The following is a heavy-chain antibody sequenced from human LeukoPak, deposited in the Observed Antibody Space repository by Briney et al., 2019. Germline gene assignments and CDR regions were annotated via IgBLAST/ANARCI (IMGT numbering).Heavy chain of an antibody. V-gene: IGHV1-2*02. D-gene: IGHD2-8*01. Sequence: ASVKVSCKASGYTFTDYYMHWVRQAPGQGLEWMGWINPHSGGTDHAQKFQGRVTMTRDTSISTAYMELSRLRSDDTAVYYCARLGVEDYWGQGTLVTVSS. CDR3: ARLGVEDY. CDR2: INPHSGGT. CDR1: GYTFTDYY. J-gene: IGHJ4*02.